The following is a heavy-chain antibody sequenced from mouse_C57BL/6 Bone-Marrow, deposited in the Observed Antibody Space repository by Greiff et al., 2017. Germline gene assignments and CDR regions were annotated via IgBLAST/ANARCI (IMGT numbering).Heavy chain of an antibody. CDR3: ARSPAYLYAMDY. CDR1: GYSFTDYN. D-gene: IGHD5-5*01. Sequence: EVKLMESGPELVKPGASVKISCKASGYSFTDYNMNWVKQSNGKSLEWIGVINPNYGTTSYNQKFKGKATLTVDQSSSTAYMQLNSLTYEDSAVYYCARSPAYLYAMDYWGQGTSVTVSS. V-gene: IGHV1-39*01. J-gene: IGHJ4*01. CDR2: INPNYGTT.